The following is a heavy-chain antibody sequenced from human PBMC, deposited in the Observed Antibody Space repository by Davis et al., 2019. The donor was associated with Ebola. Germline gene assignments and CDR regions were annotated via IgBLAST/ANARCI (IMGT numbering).Heavy chain of an antibody. D-gene: IGHD3-9*01. J-gene: IGHJ4*02. CDR3: ARGNTGYGNFDC. CDR1: GFTFSSYW. V-gene: IGHV3-74*01. Sequence: HTGGSLRLSCAASGFTFSSYWMHWVRQAPGKGLVWVSRISPDGSGTDYADSVKGRFTISRDNAKNTLYLQMDGLRVEDTAVYRCARGNTGYGNFDCWGQGALVTVTS. CDR2: ISPDGSGT.